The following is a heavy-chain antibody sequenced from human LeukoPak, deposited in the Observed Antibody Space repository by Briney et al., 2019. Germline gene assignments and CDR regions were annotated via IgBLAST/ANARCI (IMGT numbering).Heavy chain of an antibody. CDR1: GFTFSTYT. CDR3: ARDSFRGSYSDY. CDR2: ISSRSSYI. Sequence: PGGSLRLSCAASGFTFSTYTMNWVRQAPGKGLEWVSSISSRSSYIYYADSLKGRFTISRDNAKNSLYLQMNILRAGDTAVYYCARDSFRGSYSDYWGQGTLATVSS. J-gene: IGHJ4*02. V-gene: IGHV3-21*01. D-gene: IGHD1-26*01.